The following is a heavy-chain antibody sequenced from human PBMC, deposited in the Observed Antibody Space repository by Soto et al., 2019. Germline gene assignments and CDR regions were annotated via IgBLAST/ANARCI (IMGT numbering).Heavy chain of an antibody. D-gene: IGHD3-3*01. CDR1: GGSISSYY. CDR3: ARVTRDDFWSGYAYYGMDV. CDR2: IYYSGST. V-gene: IGHV4-59*12. Sequence: SETLSLTCTVSGGSISSYYWSWIRQPPGKGLEWIGYIYYSGSTYYNPSLKSRVTISVDRSKNQFSLKLSSVTAADTAVYYCARVTRDDFWSGYAYYGMDVWGQGTTVTVSS. J-gene: IGHJ6*02.